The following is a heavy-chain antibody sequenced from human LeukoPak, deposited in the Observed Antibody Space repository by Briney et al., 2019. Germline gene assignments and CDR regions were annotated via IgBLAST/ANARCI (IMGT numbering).Heavy chain of an antibody. CDR2: IKPDGSEK. CDR3: AKDMVWGWFFDL. D-gene: IGHD3-10*01. V-gene: IGHV3-7*05. J-gene: IGHJ2*01. CDR1: GFTFSLYW. Sequence: TGGSLRLSCAASGFTFSLYWMIWVRQAPGKGLEWVANIKPDGSEKDYEDSVKGRFTISRDNSKNSLYLQMNSLRTEDTAFYYCAKDMVWGWFFDLWGRGTLVTVSS.